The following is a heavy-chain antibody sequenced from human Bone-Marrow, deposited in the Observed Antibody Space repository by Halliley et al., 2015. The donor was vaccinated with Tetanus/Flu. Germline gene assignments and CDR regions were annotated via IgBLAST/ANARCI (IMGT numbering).Heavy chain of an antibody. J-gene: IGHJ3*02. V-gene: IGHV3-30-3*01. CDR3: ARHYYDSSGSYSESDAFDI. Sequence: SLRLSCEVSGFTFSSFGFHWVRQAPGKGLEWVALISFDGDNRLYADSVKGRFTVSRDNSKNSLYLQLNSLTADDTAVYYCARHYYDSSGSYSESDAFDIWGQGTLVTVSS. CDR1: GFTFSSFG. D-gene: IGHD3-22*01. CDR2: ISFDGDNR.